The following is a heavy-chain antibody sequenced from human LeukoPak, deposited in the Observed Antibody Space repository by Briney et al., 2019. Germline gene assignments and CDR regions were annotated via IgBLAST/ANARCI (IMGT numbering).Heavy chain of an antibody. CDR2: IIPIFGTA. CDR3: ARNEYSSSFFGYYYYMDV. D-gene: IGHD6-6*01. V-gene: IGHV1-69*06. Sequence: GASVKVSCNASGCTCSSNAISWERQAPGQGLEWRGGIIPIFGTANYAQKFQGRVTITADKSTSTAYMELSSLRSEDTAVYYCARNEYSSSFFGYYYYMDVWGKGTTVTVSS. CDR1: GCTCSSNA. J-gene: IGHJ6*03.